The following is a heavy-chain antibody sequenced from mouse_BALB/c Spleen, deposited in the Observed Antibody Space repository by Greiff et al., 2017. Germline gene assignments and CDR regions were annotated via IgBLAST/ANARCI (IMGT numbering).Heavy chain of an antibody. D-gene: IGHD2-1*01. J-gene: IGHJ3*01. CDR2: IYPGGGYT. CDR1: GYTFTNYW. Sequence: QVQLQQSGAELVRPGTSVKISCKASGYTFTNYWLGWVKQRPGHGLEWIGDIYPGGGYTNYNEKFKGKATLTADTSSSTAYMQLSSLTSEDSAVYFCARDGIGRAFAYWGQGTLVTVSA. V-gene: IGHV1-63*02. CDR3: ARDGIGRAFAY.